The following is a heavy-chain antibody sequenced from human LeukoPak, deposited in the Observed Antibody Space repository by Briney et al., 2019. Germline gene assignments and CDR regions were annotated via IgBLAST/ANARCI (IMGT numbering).Heavy chain of an antibody. V-gene: IGHV3-53*01. D-gene: IGHD3-16*01. J-gene: IGHJ4*02. Sequence: GGSLRLSCAASGFTVISNYMSWVRQAPGKGLEWVSVLYSGGGTYYADSVQGRFTISRDNSKNTLYLQMNSLRAEDTAVYYCARVSGGAFYFDYWGQGTLVTVSS. CDR3: ARVSGGAFYFDY. CDR2: LYSGGGT. CDR1: GFTVISNY.